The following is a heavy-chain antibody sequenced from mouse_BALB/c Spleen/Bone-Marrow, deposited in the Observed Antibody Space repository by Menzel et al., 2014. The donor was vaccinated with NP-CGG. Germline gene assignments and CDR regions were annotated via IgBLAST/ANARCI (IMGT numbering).Heavy chain of an antibody. V-gene: IGHV5-4*02. CDR2: ISDAGSYT. J-gene: IGHJ3*01. Sequence: EVNVVESGGGLVKPGGSLKLSCAASGFTFSDYYMYWVRQTPGKRLEWVATISDAGSYTYYPDSVKGRFTISRDNAKNNLYLQMISLKSEDTAMYYCARDGDYRYAWFAYWGQGTLVTVST. D-gene: IGHD2-14*01. CDR3: ARDGDYRYAWFAY. CDR1: GFTFSDYY.